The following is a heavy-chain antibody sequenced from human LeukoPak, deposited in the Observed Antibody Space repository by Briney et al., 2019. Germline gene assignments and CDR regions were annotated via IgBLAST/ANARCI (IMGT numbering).Heavy chain of an antibody. Sequence: SETLSLTCTVSGDSISSYYWNWIRQPPGKGLEWIGYMYYSGSTNHNPSLKSRVTMSVDTSKNQFSLKLSSVTAADTAVYYCARRGGPSSSKAFDIWGQGTMVTVSS. CDR1: GDSISSYY. V-gene: IGHV4-59*12. CDR3: ARRGGPSSSKAFDI. D-gene: IGHD6-6*01. CDR2: MYYSGST. J-gene: IGHJ3*02.